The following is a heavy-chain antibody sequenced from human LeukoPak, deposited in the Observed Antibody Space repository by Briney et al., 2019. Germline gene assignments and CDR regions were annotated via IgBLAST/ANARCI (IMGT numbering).Heavy chain of an antibody. CDR3: AKEYSSSLGGFDI. CDR2: ISGSGGST. Sequence: GMSLSLSCATSGFTFSRYGMEWVRQAPGKGLEWVSAISGSGGSTYYADSVKGRFTISRDNSKNTLYLQMNSLRAEDTAVYYCAKEYSSSLGGFDIWGQGTMVTVSS. CDR1: GFTFSRYG. D-gene: IGHD6-6*01. J-gene: IGHJ3*02. V-gene: IGHV3-23*01.